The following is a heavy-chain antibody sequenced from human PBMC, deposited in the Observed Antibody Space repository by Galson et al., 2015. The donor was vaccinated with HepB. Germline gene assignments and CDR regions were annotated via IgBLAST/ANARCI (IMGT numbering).Heavy chain of an antibody. V-gene: IGHV3-11*06. CDR3: ARHIAAAGTGYYYGMDV. J-gene: IGHJ6*02. CDR2: ISSSSSYT. CDR1: GFTFSDYY. D-gene: IGHD6-13*01. Sequence: SLRLSCAASGFTFSDYYMSWIRQAPGKGLEWVSYISSSSSYTNYADSVTGRFTISRDNAKNSLYLQMNSLRAEDTAVYYCARHIAAAGTGYYYGMDVWGQGTTVTVSS.